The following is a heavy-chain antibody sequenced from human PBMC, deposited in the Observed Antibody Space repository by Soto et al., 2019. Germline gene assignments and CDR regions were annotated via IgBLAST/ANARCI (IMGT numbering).Heavy chain of an antibody. V-gene: IGHV4-30-2*01. D-gene: IGHD4-17*01. CDR3: ARVRPVTTRPQAQASYYFDY. J-gene: IGHJ4*02. CDR1: GGSISSGGYS. CDR2: IYHSGST. Sequence: LPETLSLTCAVSGGSISSGGYSWSWIRQPPGKGLEWIGYIYHSGSTYYNPSLKSRVTISVDRSKNQFSLKLSSVTAADTAVYYCARVRPVTTRPQAQASYYFDYWGQGTLVTVSS.